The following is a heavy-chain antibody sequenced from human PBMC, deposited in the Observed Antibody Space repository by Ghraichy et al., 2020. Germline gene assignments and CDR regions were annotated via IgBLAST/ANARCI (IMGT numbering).Heavy chain of an antibody. CDR1: GFTFGNYG. D-gene: IGHD3-9*01. V-gene: IGHV3-30*03. CDR3: ARDRGGYDVLTGYYYHYYGMDV. CDR2: ISYDGNTK. Sequence: LSLTCVASGFTFGNYGIHWARQAPGKGLEWVALISYDGNTKDYVDSVKGRFTISRDNSKNTVYLQMNSLRAEDTAVYYCARDRGGYDVLTGYYYHYYGMDVWGQGTPVTVSS. J-gene: IGHJ6*02.